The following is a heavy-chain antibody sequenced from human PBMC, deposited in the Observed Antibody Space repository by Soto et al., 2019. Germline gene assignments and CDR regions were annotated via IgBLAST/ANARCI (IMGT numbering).Heavy chain of an antibody. J-gene: IGHJ4*02. D-gene: IGHD6-13*01. Sequence: QVQLVESGGGVVRPGAYLRLSCAAFANYDMHWVRQAPGQGLEWVAAIWFDGTSKGYADPVKGRFTISRDNAENRLYLQMVSLRVDDTALYYCATGSIALDNWGKGTLVTVSS. CDR3: ATGSIALDN. CDR1: FANYD. CDR2: IWFDGTSK. V-gene: IGHV3-33*03.